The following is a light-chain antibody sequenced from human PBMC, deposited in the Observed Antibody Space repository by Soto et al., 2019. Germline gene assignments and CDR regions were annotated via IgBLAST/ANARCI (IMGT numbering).Light chain of an antibody. J-gene: IGKJ4*01. V-gene: IGKV3-11*01. CDR3: QQRSNWHPLT. CDR2: DTS. Sequence: EIVLTQSPATLSLSPGERATLSCRASQSVSSYLAWYQQKPGQAPRLLIYDTSNRATGIPARFSGSGSETDFTLTISSLEPEDFAVYHCQQRSNWHPLTFGGGTKVDIK. CDR1: QSVSSY.